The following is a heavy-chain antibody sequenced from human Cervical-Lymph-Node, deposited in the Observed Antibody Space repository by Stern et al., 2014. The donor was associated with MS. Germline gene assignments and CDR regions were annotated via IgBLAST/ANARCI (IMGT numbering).Heavy chain of an antibody. CDR3: ARDRRHFDTSGGYYFDS. CDR2: IIPLVGTA. Sequence: QVQLVQSGAEVKKPGSSVKVSCTASGGTFSFYAINWVRQAPGQGPEWMGAIIPLVGTANYAQNFQGRVTITADESTNTAYMELSSLRSEDTAVYYCARDRRHFDTSGGYYFDSWGQGTLVTVSS. D-gene: IGHD3-22*01. J-gene: IGHJ4*02. V-gene: IGHV1-69*01. CDR1: GGTFSFYA.